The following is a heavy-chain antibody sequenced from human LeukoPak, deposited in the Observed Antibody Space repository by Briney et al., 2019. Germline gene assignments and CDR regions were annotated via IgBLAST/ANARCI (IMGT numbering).Heavy chain of an antibody. CDR2: ISWDGGST. D-gene: IGHD3-16*02. Sequence: GGSLRLSCAASGFTFSSYTMHWVRQAPGKGLEWVSLISWDGGSTYYADSVKGRFTISRDNSKNSLYLQMNSLRTEDTALYYCAKAVELSLRGPFDYWGQGTLVTVSS. J-gene: IGHJ4*02. V-gene: IGHV3-43*01. CDR1: GFTFSSYT. CDR3: AKAVELSLRGPFDY.